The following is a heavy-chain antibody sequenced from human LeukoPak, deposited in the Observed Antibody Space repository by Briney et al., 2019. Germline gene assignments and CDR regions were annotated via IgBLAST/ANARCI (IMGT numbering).Heavy chain of an antibody. CDR3: ARVDSGYDYFDY. CDR2: IYYSGST. CDR1: GGSISSYY. J-gene: IGHJ4*02. V-gene: IGHV4-59*01. Sequence: SETLSLTCTVSGGSISSYYWSWIRQPPGKGLEWIGYIYYSGSTNYNPSLTSRVTISVHTSKNQFSMKLSSVTAADTGVYYCARVDSGYDYFDYWGQGTLVTVSS. D-gene: IGHD5-12*01.